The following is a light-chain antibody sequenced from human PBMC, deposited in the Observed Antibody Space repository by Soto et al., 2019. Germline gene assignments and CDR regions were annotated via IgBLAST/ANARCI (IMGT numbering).Light chain of an antibody. CDR3: YQYYASPWT. V-gene: IGKV4-1*01. CDR1: QSVFYSANNMSY. CDR2: WAS. J-gene: IGKJ1*01. Sequence: VMTQSPDSLAVSLGGRATIDCKSSQSVFYSANNMSYLAWYQQKPGQRPKLLIYWASVRESGVPDRFSGSGPGTPFPPPISPLHPADAALFFCYQYYASPWTFGPGTTVEIK.